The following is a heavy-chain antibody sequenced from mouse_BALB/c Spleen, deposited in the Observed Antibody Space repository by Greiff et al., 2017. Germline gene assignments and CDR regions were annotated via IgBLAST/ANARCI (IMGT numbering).Heavy chain of an antibody. CDR3: ARDGYYGSSFYYAMDY. CDR2: IWAGGST. J-gene: IGHJ4*01. V-gene: IGHV2-9*02. Sequence: QVQLKESGPGLVAPSQSLSITCTVSGFSLTSYGVHLVRQPPGKGLEWLGVIWAGGSTNYNSALMSRLSISKDNSKSQVFLKMNSLQTDDTAMYYCARDGYYGSSFYYAMDYWGQGTSVTGSS. D-gene: IGHD1-1*01. CDR1: GFSLTSYG.